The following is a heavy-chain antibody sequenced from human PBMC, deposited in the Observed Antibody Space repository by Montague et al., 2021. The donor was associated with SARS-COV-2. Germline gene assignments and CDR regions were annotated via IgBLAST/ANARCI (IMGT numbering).Heavy chain of an antibody. V-gene: IGHV4-38-2*02. CDR2: IHHSGST. CDR1: GYSISSGYY. D-gene: IGHD2-15*01. J-gene: IGHJ5*02. Sequence: ETLSLTCTVSGYSISSGYYWCWILQPPWNWLEWIGSIHHSGSTYYNPSLKSRVTISVDTSKNQFSLKLSSVSAADTAVYYCARERRYCSGGSCYSGWFDPWGQGTLVTVSS. CDR3: ARERRYCSGGSCYSGWFDP.